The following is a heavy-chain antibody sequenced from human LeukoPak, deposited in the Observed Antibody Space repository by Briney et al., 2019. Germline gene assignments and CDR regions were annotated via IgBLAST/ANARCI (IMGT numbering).Heavy chain of an antibody. CDR2: IYHSGGT. CDR1: GGSISSGGYS. D-gene: IGHD3-10*01. J-gene: IGHJ4*02. Sequence: SETLSLTCAVSGGSISSGGYSWSWIRQPPGKGLEWIGYIYHSGGTYYNPSLKSRVTISVDRSKNQFSLKLSSVTAADTAVYYCARGSNPRPFLNYGSGDASSFDYWGPGTLVTVSS. V-gene: IGHV4-30-2*01. CDR3: ARGSNPRPFLNYGSGDASSFDY.